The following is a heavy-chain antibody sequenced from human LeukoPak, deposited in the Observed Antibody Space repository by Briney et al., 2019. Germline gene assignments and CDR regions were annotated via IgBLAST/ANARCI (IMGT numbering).Heavy chain of an antibody. CDR1: GFTVCSNY. D-gene: IGHD4-17*01. J-gene: IGHJ3*02. CDR3: AKESTVTVGDDAFDI. CDR2: ISGSGGST. Sequence: GGSLRLSCAASGFTVCSNYMSWVRQAPGKGLEWVSGISGSGGSTYYADSVKGRFTISRDNSKNTLYLQMNSLRAEDTAVYYCAKESTVTVGDDAFDIWGQGTMVTVSS. V-gene: IGHV3-23*01.